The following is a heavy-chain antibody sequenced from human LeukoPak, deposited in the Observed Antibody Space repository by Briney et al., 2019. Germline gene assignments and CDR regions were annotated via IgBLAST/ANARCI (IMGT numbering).Heavy chain of an antibody. Sequence: GGSLRLSCAASGFTLRNYAMSWVRQAPGKGLEWVSSISSSSSYIYYADSVKGRFTISRDNSKNTLYLQMNSLRVEDTAVYYCAKDRIVGATASYDYFDYWGQGTLVTVSS. CDR1: GFTLRNYA. J-gene: IGHJ4*02. D-gene: IGHD1-26*01. V-gene: IGHV3-23*01. CDR3: AKDRIVGATASYDYFDY. CDR2: ISSSSSYI.